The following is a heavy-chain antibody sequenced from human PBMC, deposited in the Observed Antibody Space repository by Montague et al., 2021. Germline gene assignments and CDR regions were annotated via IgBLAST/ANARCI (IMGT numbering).Heavy chain of an antibody. V-gene: IGHV4-4*02. CDR2: ILHTGGT. CDR1: GGSISSINW. D-gene: IGHD2-2*03. J-gene: IGHJ4*02. Sequence: SETLSLTCAVSGGSISSINWWSWVRQPPGKGLEWIGEILHTGGTKYNPSLKSRVTISVDKSKNQFSLTLSSVTAADTAVYYCARGNGYCNITSCSPLTYWGQGTLVTVSS. CDR3: ARGNGYCNITSCSPLTY.